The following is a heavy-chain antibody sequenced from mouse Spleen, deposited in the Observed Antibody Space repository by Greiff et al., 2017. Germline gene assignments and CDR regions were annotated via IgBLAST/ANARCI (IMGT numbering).Heavy chain of an antibody. CDR2: IDPETGGT. CDR1: GYTFTDYE. Sequence: VKLQESGAELVRPGASVTLSCKASGYTFTDYEMHWVKQTPVHGLEWIGAIDPETGGTAYNQKFKGKAILTADKSSSTAYMELRSLTSEDSAVYYCTRGDYGTQDYWGQGTTLTVSS. J-gene: IGHJ2*01. CDR3: TRGDYGTQDY. V-gene: IGHV1-15*01. D-gene: IGHD1-1*01.